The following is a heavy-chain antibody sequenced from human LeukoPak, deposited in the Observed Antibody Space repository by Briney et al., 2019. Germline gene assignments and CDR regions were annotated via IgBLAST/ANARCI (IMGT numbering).Heavy chain of an antibody. D-gene: IGHD6-13*01. J-gene: IGHJ4*02. CDR1: GFTFSDYY. Sequence: GGSLRLSCAASGFTFSDYYLSWIRQAPGKGLEWVSYISSSTSYTNYADSVKGRFTISRDNAKNSLFLHMNSLRAEDTAVYSCARVRGSSWSEYYFDYWGQGTLVTVSS. V-gene: IGHV3-11*06. CDR2: ISSSTSYT. CDR3: ARVRGSSWSEYYFDY.